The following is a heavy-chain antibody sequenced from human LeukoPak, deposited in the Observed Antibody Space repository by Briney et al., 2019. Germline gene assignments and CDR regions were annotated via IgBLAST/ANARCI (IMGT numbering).Heavy chain of an antibody. CDR1: GLTFSNAW. J-gene: IGHJ4*02. D-gene: IGHD3-10*01. V-gene: IGHV3-15*01. Sequence: GGSLRLSCAASGLTFSNAWMSWVRQAPGKGLEWVGRIKGKTDGGTTDYAAPVKGRFTISRDDSKNTLYLQMNSLKTEDTAVYYCTTASSASGDYWGQGTLVTVSS. CDR3: TTASSASGDY. CDR2: IKGKTDGGTT.